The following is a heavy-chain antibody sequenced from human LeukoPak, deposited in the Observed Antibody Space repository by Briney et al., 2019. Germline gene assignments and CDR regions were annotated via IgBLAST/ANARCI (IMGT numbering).Heavy chain of an antibody. CDR3: ARAKPDWNPPDY. Sequence: PSETLSLTCTVSGGPITSNFSSWIRQPPGKGLEWIGYLYNTVNTKYSPSLKSRATISGDTSKNQFSLKLNSLSAADTAVYYCARAKPDWNPPDYWGQGILVTVSS. V-gene: IGHV4-59*08. CDR2: LYNTVNT. J-gene: IGHJ4*02. D-gene: IGHD1-1*01. CDR1: GGPITSNF.